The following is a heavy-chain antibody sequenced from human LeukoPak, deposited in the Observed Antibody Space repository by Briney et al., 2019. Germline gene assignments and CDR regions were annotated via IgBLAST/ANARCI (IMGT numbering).Heavy chain of an antibody. Sequence: PGGSLRLSCAASGFTFSSYGMHWVRQAPGKGLEWVAVIWYDGSNKYYADSVKGRFTISRDNSKNTLYVQVNSLRAEDTAVYYCAKEMSMVGATWGDPYFDYCGQGTLVTVSS. J-gene: IGHJ4*02. D-gene: IGHD1-26*01. V-gene: IGHV3-33*06. CDR1: GFTFSSYG. CDR3: AKEMSMVGATWGDPYFDY. CDR2: IWYDGSNK.